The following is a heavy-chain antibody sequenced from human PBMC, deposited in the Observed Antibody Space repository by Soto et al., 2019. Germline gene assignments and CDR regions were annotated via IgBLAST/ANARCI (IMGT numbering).Heavy chain of an antibody. V-gene: IGHV3-30*18. CDR2: ISYDGSNK. CDR1: GFTFSHYG. Sequence: PGGSLRLSCAASGFTFSHYGMHWVRQAPGKGLEWVAVISYDGSNKYYADSVKGRFTVSRDNSKNTLYLQVNSLRAEDTAVYYCAKDHKATVTNVFDYWGQGTLVTVSS. J-gene: IGHJ4*02. CDR3: AKDHKATVTNVFDY. D-gene: IGHD4-17*01.